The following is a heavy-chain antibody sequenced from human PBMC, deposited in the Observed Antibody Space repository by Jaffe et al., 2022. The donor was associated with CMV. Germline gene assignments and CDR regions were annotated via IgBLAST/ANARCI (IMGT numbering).Heavy chain of an antibody. D-gene: IGHD6-6*01. J-gene: IGHJ4*02. CDR1: GFTFSSYL. V-gene: IGHV3-21*01. CDR2: ISSSSNYI. CDR3: ARGESVGIAARSAFGY. Sequence: EVQLVESGGGLVKPGGSLRLSCAASGFTFSSYLMNWVRQAPGKGLEWVASISSSSNYIYYADSVKDRFTISRDDAKNSLYLQMNSLRAEDTAVYYCARGESVGIAARSAFGYWGQGTLVTVSS.